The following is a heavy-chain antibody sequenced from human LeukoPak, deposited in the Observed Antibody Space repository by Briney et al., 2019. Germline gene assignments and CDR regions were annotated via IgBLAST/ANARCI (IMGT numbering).Heavy chain of an antibody. D-gene: IGHD3-22*01. V-gene: IGHV1-69*04. Sequence: SVKVSCKASGGTFSSYAISWVRQAPGQGLEWMGRIIPILGIANYAQKFQGRVTITADKSTSTAYMELSSLRSEDTAVYYCARDSSGYYLARWGQGTLVTVSS. CDR3: ARDSSGYYLAR. J-gene: IGHJ4*02. CDR1: GGTFSSYA. CDR2: IIPILGIA.